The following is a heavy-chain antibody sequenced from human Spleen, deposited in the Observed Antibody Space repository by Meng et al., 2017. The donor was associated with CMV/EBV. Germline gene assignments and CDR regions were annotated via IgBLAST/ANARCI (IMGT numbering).Heavy chain of an antibody. Sequence: GESLKISXXASGFTFSSYGMHWVRQAPGKGLEXVAFIRYDGSNKYYADSVKGRFTISRDNSKNTLYLQMNSLRAEDTAVYYCAQXPSPSDFWSGYYRDYYYGMDVWGQGTTVTVSS. V-gene: IGHV3-30*02. D-gene: IGHD3-3*01. J-gene: IGHJ6*02. CDR2: IRYDGSNK. CDR1: GFTFSSYG. CDR3: AQXPSPSDFWSGYYRDYYYGMDV.